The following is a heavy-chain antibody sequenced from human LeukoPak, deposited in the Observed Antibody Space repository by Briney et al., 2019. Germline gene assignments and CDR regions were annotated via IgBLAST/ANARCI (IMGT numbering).Heavy chain of an antibody. CDR2: IRYDGSNK. V-gene: IGHV3-30*02. CDR1: GFTFSSYG. J-gene: IGHJ4*02. D-gene: IGHD3-10*01. Sequence: TAGSLRLSCAASGFTFSSYGMHWVRQAPGKGLEWVAFIRYDGSNKYYADSVKGRFTISRDNSKNTLYLQMNSLRAEDTAGDYCAKGAGFQVRDWGQGTLVTVSS. CDR3: AKGAGFQVRD.